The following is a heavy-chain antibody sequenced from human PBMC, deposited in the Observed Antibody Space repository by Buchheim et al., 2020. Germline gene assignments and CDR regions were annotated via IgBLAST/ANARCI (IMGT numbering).Heavy chain of an antibody. CDR3: ARGFYDSLGCDY. Sequence: QVQLQQWGAGLLKPSETLSLTCAVYGGSFSGYYWSWIRQPPGKGLEWIGEINHGGSTNYNPSLKSRVTISGDTSKNQFSLNLNSVTAADTAVYYCARGFYDSLGCDYWGQGTL. V-gene: IGHV4-34*01. J-gene: IGHJ4*02. D-gene: IGHD3-22*01. CDR2: INHGGST. CDR1: GGSFSGYY.